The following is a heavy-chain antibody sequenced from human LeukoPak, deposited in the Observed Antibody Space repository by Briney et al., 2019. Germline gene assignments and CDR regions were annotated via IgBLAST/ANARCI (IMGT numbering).Heavy chain of an antibody. Sequence: SETLSLTCTVSVGSISSYHWSWILQPAGKGLEWIGRIYTSGSTNYNPSLKSPVTMSVDTSKNQYSLKLSSVTAADTAVYYCARSSYDILTGYSDYWGQGTLVTVSS. CDR2: IYTSGST. CDR3: ARSSYDILTGYSDY. CDR1: VGSISSYH. D-gene: IGHD3-9*01. J-gene: IGHJ4*02. V-gene: IGHV4-4*07.